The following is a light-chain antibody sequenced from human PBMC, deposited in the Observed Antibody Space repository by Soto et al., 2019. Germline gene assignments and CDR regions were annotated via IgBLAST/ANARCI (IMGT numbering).Light chain of an antibody. CDR3: QKSYSTLWT. CDR1: QSISSY. CDR2: AAS. J-gene: IGKJ1*01. V-gene: IGKV1-39*01. Sequence: DIQMTQSPSSLSASVGDRVTITCRASQSISSYLNWYQQKPGKAPKLLIYAASSLQSGVTSRFSGSGSVTDFTLTISSLQPEDFATYYWQKSYSTLWTFGQGTKVEIK.